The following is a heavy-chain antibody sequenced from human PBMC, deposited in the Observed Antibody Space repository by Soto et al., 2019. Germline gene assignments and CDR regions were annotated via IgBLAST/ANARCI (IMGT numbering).Heavy chain of an antibody. V-gene: IGHV4-59*01. CDR3: ASFQLERRHYFDY. CDR2: IYYSGST. D-gene: IGHD1-1*01. J-gene: IGHJ4*02. Sequence: SETLSLTCTVSGGSISSYYWSWIRQPPGKGLEWIGYIYYSGSTNYNPSLKSRVTISVDTSKNQFSLKLSSVTAADTAVYYCASFQLERRHYFDYWGQGTLVTVSS. CDR1: GGSISSYY.